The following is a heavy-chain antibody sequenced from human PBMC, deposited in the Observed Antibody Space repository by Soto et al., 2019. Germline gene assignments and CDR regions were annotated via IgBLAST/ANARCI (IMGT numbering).Heavy chain of an antibody. D-gene: IGHD4-17*01. CDR1: GDSISRYY. CDR3: AGGIRYGDYVDY. J-gene: IGHJ4*02. Sequence: SETLSLTCTVSGDSISRYYWSWIRQPPGKGLEWIGYIYYSGSTNYNPSLKSRVTISVDTSKNQFSLKLSSVTAADTAVYYCAGGIRYGDYVDYWGQGTLVTVSS. V-gene: IGHV4-59*01. CDR2: IYYSGST.